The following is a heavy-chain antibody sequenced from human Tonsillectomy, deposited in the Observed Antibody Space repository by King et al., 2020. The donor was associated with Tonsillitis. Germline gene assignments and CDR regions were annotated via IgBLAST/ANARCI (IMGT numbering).Heavy chain of an antibody. J-gene: IGHJ6*02. CDR2: ISGSGGTL. CDR1: GFSFGSYA. Sequence: VQLVESGGGLVQPGGSLRLSCAASGFSFGSYAMSWVRQASGEGLEWVSGISGSGGTLYYADSVKGRFTISRDTSKNTLYLQMNSLRGEDTGVYYCAKDSGNNYYDMDVWGQGTTVTVSS. CDR3: AKDSGNNYYDMDV. V-gene: IGHV3-23*04.